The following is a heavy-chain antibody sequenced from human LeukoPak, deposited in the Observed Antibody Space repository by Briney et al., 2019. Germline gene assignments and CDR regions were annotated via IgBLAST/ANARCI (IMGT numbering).Heavy chain of an antibody. D-gene: IGHD1-26*01. V-gene: IGHV4-31*03. Sequence: SQTLSLTCTVSGGSISSGGYYWSWIRQHPGKGLEWIGYIYYSGATHYNPSLESRVAMSVDASKNQFSLKLSSVTAADTAVYYCAGDGAGSDLFDYWGQGTLVTVSS. CDR3: AGDGAGSDLFDY. CDR1: GGSISSGGYY. CDR2: IYYSGAT. J-gene: IGHJ4*02.